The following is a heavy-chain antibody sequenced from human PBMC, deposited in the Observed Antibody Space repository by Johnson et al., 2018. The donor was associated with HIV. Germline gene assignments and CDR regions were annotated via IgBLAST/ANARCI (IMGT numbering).Heavy chain of an antibody. D-gene: IGHD4-23*01. CDR1: GFTVSTYY. V-gene: IGHV3-53*01. Sequence: VQLVESGGGLIQPGGSLRLSCAASGFTVSTYYMTWVRQASGKGLELVSLLYSSGKTYYADSVKGRFTIARDNSRNTLYLQMNSLRAEDTAIYYCAKDQGFVYGGNSDAFDIWGQGTMVTVSS. J-gene: IGHJ3*02. CDR2: LYSSGKT. CDR3: AKDQGFVYGGNSDAFDI.